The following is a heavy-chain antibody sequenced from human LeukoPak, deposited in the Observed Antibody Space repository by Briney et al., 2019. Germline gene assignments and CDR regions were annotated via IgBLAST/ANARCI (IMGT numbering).Heavy chain of an antibody. V-gene: IGHV4-59*01. Sequence: SETLSLTCTVSGVSISDYSWGWIRQPPGKGLEWIGYIYYSGSTNYNPALKSRVTISVDTSKNQFSLKLSSVTAADTAVYYCARVWSSYYYYYYMDVWGKGTTVTVSS. J-gene: IGHJ6*03. CDR1: GVSISDYS. CDR3: ARVWSSYYYYYYMDV. D-gene: IGHD3-16*01. CDR2: IYYSGST.